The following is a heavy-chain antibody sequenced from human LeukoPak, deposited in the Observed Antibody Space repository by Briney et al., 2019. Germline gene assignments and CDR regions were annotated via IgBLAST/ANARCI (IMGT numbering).Heavy chain of an antibody. J-gene: IGHJ4*02. V-gene: IGHV3-21*01. CDR1: GFTFSSYS. D-gene: IGHD3-22*01. CDR2: ISSSSSYI. CDR3: ARDPRGYDSSGYPDY. Sequence: GGSLRLSCAASGFTFSSYSMNWVRQAPGKGLEWVSSISSSSSYIYYADSVKGRFTISRDNAKNSLYLQMNSLRAEDTAVYYCARDPRGYDSSGYPDYWGQGTLVTVSS.